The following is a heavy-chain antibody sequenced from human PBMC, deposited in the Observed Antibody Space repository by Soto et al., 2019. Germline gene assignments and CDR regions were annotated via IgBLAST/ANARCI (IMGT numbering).Heavy chain of an antibody. CDR2: IYHSGST. V-gene: IGHV4-30-2*01. CDR3: ARTRSGGSGRVRWFDP. CDR1: GGSISSGGYS. Sequence: PSETLSLTCAVSGGSISSGGYSWSWIRQPPGKGLEWIGYIYHSGSTYYNPSLKSRVTISVDRSKNQFSLKLSSVTAADTAVYYCARTRSGGSGRVRWFDPWGQGTLVTVS. J-gene: IGHJ5*02. D-gene: IGHD3-10*01.